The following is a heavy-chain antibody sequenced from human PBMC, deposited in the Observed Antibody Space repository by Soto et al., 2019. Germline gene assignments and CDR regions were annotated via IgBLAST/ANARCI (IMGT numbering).Heavy chain of an antibody. D-gene: IGHD2-15*01. CDR3: ARAFNRWTLTNYYYYGMDV. Sequence: QVQLQESGPGLVKPSETLSLTCTVSGGSISSYYWSWIQQPPGKGLEWIGYIYYSGSTNYNPSLKGRVTISVDTSKNQFSLKLSSVTAADTAVYYCARAFNRWTLTNYYYYGMDVWGQGTTVTVSS. V-gene: IGHV4-59*01. CDR2: IYYSGST. J-gene: IGHJ6*02. CDR1: GGSISSYY.